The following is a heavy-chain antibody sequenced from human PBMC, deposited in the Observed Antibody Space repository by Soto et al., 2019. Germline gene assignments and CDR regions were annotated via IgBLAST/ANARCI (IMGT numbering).Heavy chain of an antibody. D-gene: IGHD2-15*01. J-gene: IGHJ6*02. CDR2: RGAADDP. V-gene: IGHV3-13*05. Sequence: GGSLRLSCAASGFTLSAYDMHWVRQAEGKGLEWVSARGAADDPYYLVSVKGRFTIPRENAKNSLYLQMNNLRAGDTAVYYCASGYSGRLPRRADYYYAMDDWGQGTTVTVS. CDR3: ASGYSGRLPRRADYYYAMDD. CDR1: GFTLSAYD.